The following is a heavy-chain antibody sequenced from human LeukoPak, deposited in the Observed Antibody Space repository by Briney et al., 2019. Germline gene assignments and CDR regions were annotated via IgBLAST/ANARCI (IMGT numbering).Heavy chain of an antibody. J-gene: IGHJ4*02. CDR2: IYYSGST. CDR1: GGSISSSSYY. V-gene: IGHV4-39*07. D-gene: IGHD4-17*01. Sequence: SETLSLTCTVSGGSISSSSYYWGWIRQPPGKGLEWIGSIYYSGSTYYNPSLKSRVTISVDTSKNQFSLKLSSVTAADTAVYYCARDPPYGQEDFDYWGQGTLVTVSS. CDR3: ARDPPYGQEDFDY.